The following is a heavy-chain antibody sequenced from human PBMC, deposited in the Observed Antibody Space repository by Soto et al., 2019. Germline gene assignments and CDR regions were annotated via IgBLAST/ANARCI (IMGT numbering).Heavy chain of an antibody. V-gene: IGHV4-30-2*01. CDR1: GGSIASGGYS. CDR3: ARVAGDGWYDA. CDR2: VFLNGST. Sequence: QVRLQEYGTGLVNPSQTLSLTCAVSGGSIASGGYSWSWVRQPPGRGLAWIGTVFLNGSTHYGPSLKGRITVALDRSKDQFALRLSSVTAADADVYFCARVAGDGWYDAWGQGILVTVSS. J-gene: IGHJ5*02.